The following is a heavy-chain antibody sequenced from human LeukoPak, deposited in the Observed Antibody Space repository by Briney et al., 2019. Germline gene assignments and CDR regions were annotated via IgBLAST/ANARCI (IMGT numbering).Heavy chain of an antibody. V-gene: IGHV1-24*01. CDR2: FDPEDGET. CDR1: GYTLTELS. CDR3: ARVLGSARMVYALYFDY. Sequence: ASVKVSCKVSGYTLTELSMHWVRQAPGKGLEWMGGFDPEDGETIYAQKFQGRVTMTEDTSTDTAYMELRSLRSDDTAVYYCARVLGSARMVYALYFDYWGQGTLVTVSS. J-gene: IGHJ4*02. D-gene: IGHD2-8*01.